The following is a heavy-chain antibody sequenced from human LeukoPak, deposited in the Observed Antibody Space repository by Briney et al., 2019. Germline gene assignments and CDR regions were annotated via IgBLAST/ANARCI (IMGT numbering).Heavy chain of an antibody. D-gene: IGHD3-16*02. CDR1: GGTFSSYA. CDR3: ARALITFGGVIVRESRGYDY. V-gene: IGHV1-69*13. J-gene: IGHJ4*02. Sequence: GASVKVSCKASGGTFSSYAISWVRQAPGQGLEWMGGIIPIFGTANYAQKFQGRVTITADESTSTAYMELSSLRSEDTAVYYCARALITFGGVIVRESRGYDYWGQGTLVTVSS. CDR2: IIPIFGTA.